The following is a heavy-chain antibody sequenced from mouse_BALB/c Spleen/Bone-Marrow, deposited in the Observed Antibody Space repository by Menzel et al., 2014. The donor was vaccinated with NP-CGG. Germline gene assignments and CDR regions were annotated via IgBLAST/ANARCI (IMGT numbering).Heavy chain of an antibody. CDR3: SRNSNYSFDF. CDR1: GFTFSDYA. J-gene: IGHJ2*01. CDR2: ISNGGNYT. V-gene: IGHV5-9-4*01. D-gene: IGHD2-5*01. Sequence: EVQGVESGGALVKPGGSLKLSCAASGFTFSDYAMSWVRQSPEKRLEWVAEISNGGNYTYYPDTVTGRFTISRDNAKNTLYLEMGSLRSEDTAMYYCSRNSNYSFDFWGQGTTLTVSS.